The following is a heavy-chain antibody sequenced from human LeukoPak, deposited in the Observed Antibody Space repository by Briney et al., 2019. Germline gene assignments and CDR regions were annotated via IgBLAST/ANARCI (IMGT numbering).Heavy chain of an antibody. CDR3: AKGGDYYDSSGYYSGIDY. Sequence: GGRRRLSCAASGFPFSSYGMHGVGRAPGKGLEWVGVISYVGSNKYHADSVKGRFTIARDESKNTLYLQMDSVRAEDTAVYYCAKGGDYYDSSGYYSGIDYWGQGTLVTVSS. CDR1: GFPFSSYG. CDR2: ISYVGSNK. D-gene: IGHD3-22*01. V-gene: IGHV3-30*18. J-gene: IGHJ4*02.